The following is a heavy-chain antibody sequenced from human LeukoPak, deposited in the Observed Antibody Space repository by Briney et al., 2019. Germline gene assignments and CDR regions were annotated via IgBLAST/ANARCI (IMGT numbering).Heavy chain of an antibody. CDR3: AIGYCRGGIFYLDPGDAFDI. J-gene: IGHJ3*02. D-gene: IGHD2-15*01. Sequence: GSVTVSCKASGYTFTSYYINWVRQAPGQGPEWMGIIYPSGGSTTYAETFKGRVTMTRDSSTSTVYMEVSSLRSEDTAVYECAIGYCRGGIFYLDPGDAFDIWGQGTMVAVSS. CDR1: GYTFTSYY. CDR2: IYPSGGST. V-gene: IGHV1-46*01.